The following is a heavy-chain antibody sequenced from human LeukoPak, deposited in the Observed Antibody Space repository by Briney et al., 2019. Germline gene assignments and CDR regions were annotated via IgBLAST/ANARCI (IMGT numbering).Heavy chain of an antibody. J-gene: IGHJ4*02. CDR3: GRTVPLDSSGYYPSWIDY. D-gene: IGHD3-22*01. Sequence: GGSLRLSCAASGFTFSGYSMNWVRQAPGKGLEWVAGISGSGAGTYYADSVKGRFTISRDNSKNTLFLQMNSLRAEDTAVYYCGRTVPLDSSGYYPSWIDYWGQGTLVTVSS. CDR2: ISGSGAGT. V-gene: IGHV3-23*01. CDR1: GFTFSGYS.